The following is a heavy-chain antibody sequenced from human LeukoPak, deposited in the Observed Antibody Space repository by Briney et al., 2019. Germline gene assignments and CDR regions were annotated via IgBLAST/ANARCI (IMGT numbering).Heavy chain of an antibody. CDR3: ARDVVGYGSNYFDY. V-gene: IGHV1-69*05. CDR1: GGTFSSYA. CDR2: IIPIFGTA. J-gene: IGHJ4*02. D-gene: IGHD3-10*01. Sequence: GASVKVSCKASGGTFSSYAISWVRQAPGQGLEWMGGIIPIFGTANYAQKSQGRVTITTDESTSTAYMELRSLRSDDTAVYYCARDVVGYGSNYFDYWGQGTLVTVSS.